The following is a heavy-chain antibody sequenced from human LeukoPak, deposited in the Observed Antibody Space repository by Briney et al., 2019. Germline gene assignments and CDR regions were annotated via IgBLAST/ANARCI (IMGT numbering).Heavy chain of an antibody. V-gene: IGHV1-2*02. J-gene: IGHJ4*02. CDR1: GYTFTGYY. Sequence: GASVKVSCKASGYTFTGYYMHWVRQAPGQGLEWMGWINPNSGGTNYAQKFQGRVTMTRDTSISTAYMELSRLRSDDTAVYYCAREHYYDSSGGDYFDYWGQGTLVTVSS. D-gene: IGHD3-22*01. CDR2: INPNSGGT. CDR3: AREHYYDSSGGDYFDY.